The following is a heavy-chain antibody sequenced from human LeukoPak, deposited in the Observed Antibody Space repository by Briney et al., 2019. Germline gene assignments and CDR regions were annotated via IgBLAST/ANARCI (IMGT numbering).Heavy chain of an antibody. V-gene: IGHV1-2*02. CDR1: GYTFTGYY. CDR2: INPNSGGT. Sequence: GASVKVSCKASGYTFTGYYMHWVRQAPGQGLEWMGWINPNSGGTNYAQKFQGRVTMTRDTSISTAYMELSRLRSDDTAVYYCARVPGQWLVLKGAFDIWGQGTMVTVSS. D-gene: IGHD6-19*01. J-gene: IGHJ3*02. CDR3: ARVPGQWLVLKGAFDI.